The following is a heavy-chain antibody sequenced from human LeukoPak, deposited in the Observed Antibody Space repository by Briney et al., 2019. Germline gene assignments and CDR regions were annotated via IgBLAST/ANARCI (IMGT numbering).Heavy chain of an antibody. CDR2: ISPTRGGT. Sequence: ASVKVSCKASGYSFTAYYIHWVRQAPGQGLEWMGRISPTRGGTKYAQKFLGRVSMTRDTSISISYMELSSLRPDDTAVYYCASLEYASGSSNSYYYYDGRDIWGQGTMVTVSS. CDR3: ASLEYASGSSNSYYYYDGRDI. J-gene: IGHJ6*02. V-gene: IGHV1-2*02. D-gene: IGHD3-10*01. CDR1: GYSFTAYY.